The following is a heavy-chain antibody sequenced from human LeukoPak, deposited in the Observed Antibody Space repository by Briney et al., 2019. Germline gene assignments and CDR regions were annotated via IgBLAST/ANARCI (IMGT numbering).Heavy chain of an antibody. CDR3: AKLTRGYCSSTACPNWFDP. V-gene: IGHV3-23*01. Sequence: PGGSLRLSCAASGFTFSSYAMSWVRQAPGKGLEWVSAISGSGGSTYYADSVKGRFTISRDNSKNTLYLQMNSLRGEDTAVYYCAKLTRGYCSSTACPNWFDPWGQGTLVTVSS. J-gene: IGHJ5*02. D-gene: IGHD2-2*01. CDR2: ISGSGGST. CDR1: GFTFSSYA.